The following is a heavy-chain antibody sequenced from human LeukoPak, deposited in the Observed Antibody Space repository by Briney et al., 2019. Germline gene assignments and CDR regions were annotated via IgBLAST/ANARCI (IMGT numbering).Heavy chain of an antibody. CDR2: ISSSSSYI. V-gene: IGHV3-21*01. J-gene: IGHJ4*02. Sequence: GGSLGLSCAASGFTFSSYSMNWVRQAPGKGLEWVSSISSSSSYIYYADSVKGRFTISRDNAKNSLYLQMNSLRAEDTAVYYCARDGFIVFGGNRYYFDYWGQGTLVTVSS. D-gene: IGHD3-10*02. CDR1: GFTFSSYS. CDR3: ARDGFIVFGGNRYYFDY.